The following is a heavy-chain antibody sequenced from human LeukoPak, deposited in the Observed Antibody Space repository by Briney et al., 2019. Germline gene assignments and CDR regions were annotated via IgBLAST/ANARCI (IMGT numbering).Heavy chain of an antibody. CDR2: ISYDGSNK. CDR3: AKDHRAGQYYYYYYGMDV. V-gene: IGHV3-30*18. CDR1: GFTFSSYG. Sequence: PGGSLRLSCAASGFTFSSYGMNWVRQAPGEGLEWVAVISYDGSNKYYADSVKGRFTISRDNSKNTLFVQMSSLRAEDTAVYYCAKDHRAGQYYYYYYGMDVWGQGTTVTVSS. J-gene: IGHJ6*02. D-gene: IGHD3-10*01.